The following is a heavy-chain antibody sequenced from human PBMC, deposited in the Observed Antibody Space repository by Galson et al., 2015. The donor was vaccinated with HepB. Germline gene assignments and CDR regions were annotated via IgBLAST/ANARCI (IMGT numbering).Heavy chain of an antibody. V-gene: IGHV3-53*01. CDR1: GFTVGNHY. CDR3: ARDRGIAADVSSAYYDHGIDV. J-gene: IGHJ6*02. Sequence: AVRPSCEASGFTVGNHYMTGVRPAPGKGLERVSVLYSRRATHYTDSVKRRFTIPRDSSKHTVYLQLNSLRVEDTAVYYCARDRGIAADVSSAYYDHGIDVWGQGTTVTVSS. D-gene: IGHD6-13*01. CDR2: LYSRRAT.